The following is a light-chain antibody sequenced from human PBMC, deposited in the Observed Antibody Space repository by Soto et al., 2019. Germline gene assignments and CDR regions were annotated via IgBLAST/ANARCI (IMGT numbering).Light chain of an antibody. CDR1: QSISSW. Sequence: DIQMTQSPSTLSASVGDRVTITCRASQSISSWLAWYQQKPGKAPKLLIYDASSLESGVPSRLSGSGSGTEFTLTISSLQPDDSATYYCQQYNSYPLTFGGGTKVDIK. CDR2: DAS. V-gene: IGKV1-5*01. J-gene: IGKJ4*01. CDR3: QQYNSYPLT.